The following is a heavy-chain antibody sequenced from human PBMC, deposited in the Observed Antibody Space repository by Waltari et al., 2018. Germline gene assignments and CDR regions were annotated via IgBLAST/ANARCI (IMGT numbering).Heavy chain of an antibody. CDR3: ARDYGDLAAAGFDY. V-gene: IGHV4-4*02. CDR1: GGSISSSNW. D-gene: IGHD6-13*01. CDR2: IYHSGRP. Sequence: QVQLQESGPGLVKPSGTLSLTCAVSGGSISSSNWWSWVRQPPGKGLEWSGEIYHSGRPNCTPSLKSRVTISVAKSKNQFSRKLSSVTAADTAVYYCARDYGDLAAAGFDYWGQGTLVTVSS. J-gene: IGHJ4*02.